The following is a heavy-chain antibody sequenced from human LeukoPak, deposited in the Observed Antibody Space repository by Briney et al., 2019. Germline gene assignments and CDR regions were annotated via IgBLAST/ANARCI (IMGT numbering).Heavy chain of an antibody. J-gene: IGHJ3*02. D-gene: IGHD3-3*01. Sequence: PSETLSLTCAVYGGSFSGYYWSWIRQPPGKGLEWIGEINHSGSTNYNPSLKSRVTISVDTSKNQFSLKLSSVTAADTAVYYCARRGYDFWSGYGHAFDIWGQGTMVTVSS. CDR2: INHSGST. V-gene: IGHV4-34*01. CDR1: GGSFSGYY. CDR3: ARRGYDFWSGYGHAFDI.